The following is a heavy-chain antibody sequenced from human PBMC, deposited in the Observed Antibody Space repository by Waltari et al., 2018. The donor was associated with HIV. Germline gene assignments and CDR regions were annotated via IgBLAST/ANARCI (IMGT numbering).Heavy chain of an antibody. CDR3: VRGFGNYGFYFDY. V-gene: IGHV4-34*02. J-gene: IGHJ4*02. Sequence: QVHLPQWGSGLLKPSGTLSLTCAVYGGSFSGYYWTWIRQSPGRGLEWMGEIDHTGTSTYNPSLKGRVTMSVDTSKNQFSLTLKSVTAADTAVYYCVRGFGNYGFYFDYWGQGKLDSVSS. CDR2: IDHTGTS. D-gene: IGHD3-16*01. CDR1: GGSFSGYY.